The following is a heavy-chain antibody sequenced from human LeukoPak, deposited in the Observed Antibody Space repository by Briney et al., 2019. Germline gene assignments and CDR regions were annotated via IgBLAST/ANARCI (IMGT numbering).Heavy chain of an antibody. CDR3: AAVRGVIYFGY. Sequence: PGGSLRLSCAASGFTFSSNWMSWVRQAPGKGLEWVANIKEDGSEKYYVDSVQGRFTISRDSARNSLYLQMNSLRAEDTAVYYCAAVRGVIYFGYWGQGTLVTVSS. D-gene: IGHD3-10*01. CDR2: IKEDGSEK. V-gene: IGHV3-7*03. CDR1: GFTFSSNW. J-gene: IGHJ4*02.